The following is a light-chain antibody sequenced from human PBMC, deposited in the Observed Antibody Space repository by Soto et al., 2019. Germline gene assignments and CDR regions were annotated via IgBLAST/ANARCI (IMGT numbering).Light chain of an antibody. J-gene: IGLJ1*01. CDR3: QSYDSSLSGSG. V-gene: IGLV1-40*01. Sequence: QSVLTQSPSVSGAPGQRVTISCTGSSSNIGAGYDVHWYQQLPGTAPKLLIYGNSNRPSGVPDRFSGSKSGTSASLAITGLQAEDEADYYCQSYDSSLSGSGFGTGTKLTVL. CDR1: SSNIGAGYD. CDR2: GNS.